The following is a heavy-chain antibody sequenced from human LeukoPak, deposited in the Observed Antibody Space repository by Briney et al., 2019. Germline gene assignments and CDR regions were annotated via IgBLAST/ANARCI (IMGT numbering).Heavy chain of an antibody. CDR3: AAEPLYCSGGSCYLFDY. J-gene: IGHJ4*02. CDR1: GFTFTSSA. V-gene: IGHV1-58*01. D-gene: IGHD2-15*01. Sequence: GTSVTVSCKASGFTFTSSAVQRVRQARGQRLEWIGWIVVGSGNTNYAQKVQERVTITRDMATSTAYMELSSLRSEDTAVYYCAAEPLYCSGGSCYLFDYWGQGTLVTVSS. CDR2: IVVGSGNT.